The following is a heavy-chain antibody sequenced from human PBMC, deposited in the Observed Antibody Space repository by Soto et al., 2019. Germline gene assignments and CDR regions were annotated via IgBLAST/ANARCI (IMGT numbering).Heavy chain of an antibody. CDR1: GYTLTELS. Sequence: GASVEVSCKVSGYTLTELSMHWVRQAPGKGLEWMGGFDPEDGETIYAQKFQGRVTMTEDTSTDTAYMELSSLRSEDTAVYYCAVNDYSKYSMDVWGQGTTVTVSS. D-gene: IGHD4-4*01. J-gene: IGHJ6*02. V-gene: IGHV1-24*01. CDR2: FDPEDGET. CDR3: AVNDYSKYSMDV.